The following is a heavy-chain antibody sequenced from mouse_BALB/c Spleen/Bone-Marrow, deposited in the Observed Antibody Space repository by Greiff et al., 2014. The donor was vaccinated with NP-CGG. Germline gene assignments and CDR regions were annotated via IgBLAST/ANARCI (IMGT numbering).Heavy chain of an antibody. CDR1: GYTFTDYA. Sequence: VQLQESGPELVRPGVSVKISCKGSGYTFTDYAMHWVKQSHAKSLEWIGVISTYSGNTNYNQKFKGKATMTVDKSSSTAYMELARLTSEDSAIYYCARGIYYDSTGFAYWGQGTLVTVSA. D-gene: IGHD2-4*01. V-gene: IGHV1-67*01. J-gene: IGHJ3*01. CDR2: ISTYSGNT. CDR3: ARGIYYDSTGFAY.